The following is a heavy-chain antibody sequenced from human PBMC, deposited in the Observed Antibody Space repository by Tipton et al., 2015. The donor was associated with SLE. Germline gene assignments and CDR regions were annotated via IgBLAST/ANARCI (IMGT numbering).Heavy chain of an antibody. Sequence: TLSLTCAVYGGSFSGYYWSWIRQPAGKGLEWIGYIYTSGSTNYNPSLKSRVTISVDTSKNQFSLKLSSVTAADTAVYYCAREGGIAAAGSGADYWGQGTLVTVSS. J-gene: IGHJ4*02. V-gene: IGHV4-4*07. CDR2: IYTSGST. CDR3: AREGGIAAAGSGADY. CDR1: GGSFSGYY. D-gene: IGHD6-13*01.